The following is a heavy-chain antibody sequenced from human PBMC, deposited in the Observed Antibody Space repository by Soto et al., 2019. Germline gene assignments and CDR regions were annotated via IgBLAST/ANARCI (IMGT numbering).Heavy chain of an antibody. CDR1: GFTFSSYA. V-gene: IGHV3-30-3*01. CDR3: ARVDTAMGYYFDY. CDR2: ISYDGSNK. D-gene: IGHD5-18*01. J-gene: IGHJ4*02. Sequence: QVQLVESGGGVVQPGRSLRLSCAASGFTFSSYAMHGVRQAPGKGLEWVAVISYDGSNKYYADSVKGRFTISRDNSKNTLYLQMNSLRAEDTAVYYCARVDTAMGYYFDYWGQGTLVTVSS.